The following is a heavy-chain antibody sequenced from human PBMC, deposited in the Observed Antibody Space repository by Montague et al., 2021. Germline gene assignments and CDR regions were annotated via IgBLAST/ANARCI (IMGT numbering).Heavy chain of an antibody. CDR3: ARGQWLVPYYLDS. V-gene: IGHV4-61*01. CDR2: IYYTGSS. J-gene: IGHJ4*02. Sequence: SETLSLTCNVSGGSVSNGNYYWTWIRQPPGKELEWIGYIYYTGSSKYSPSLESRVTISISTSKKQFTLKLSSVTAAGTSVYYCARGQWLVPYYLDSWGQGTLVTVSS. D-gene: IGHD6-19*01. CDR1: GGSVSNGNYY.